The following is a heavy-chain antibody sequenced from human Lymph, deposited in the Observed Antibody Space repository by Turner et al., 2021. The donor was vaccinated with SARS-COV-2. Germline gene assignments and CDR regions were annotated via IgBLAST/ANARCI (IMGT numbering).Heavy chain of an antibody. V-gene: IGHV3-23*01. Sequence: EVQLLESGGGLVQPGGSLRLSCSASGFTFSSYAMSWVRQAPGKGLEWVSTISGRGDSTYYADSVKGRFTISRDNSKNTLFLQMHSLRAEDTAVYYCAKNEMAMIVVVITLFDYWGQGTLVTVSS. CDR1: GFTFSSYA. J-gene: IGHJ4*02. CDR2: ISGRGDST. CDR3: AKNEMAMIVVVITLFDY. D-gene: IGHD3-22*01.